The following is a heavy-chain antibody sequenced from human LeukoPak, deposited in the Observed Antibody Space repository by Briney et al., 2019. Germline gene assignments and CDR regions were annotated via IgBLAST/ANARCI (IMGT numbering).Heavy chain of an antibody. CDR2: IYSGGST. Sequence: GGSLRLSCAASEFSVGSNYMTWVRQAPGKGLEWVSLIYSGGSTYYADSVKGRFTISRDNSKNTLYLQMNSLRAEDTAVYYCARGWYYYGSGPLFDPWGQGTLVTVSS. V-gene: IGHV3-66*01. CDR3: ARGWYYYGSGPLFDP. J-gene: IGHJ5*02. D-gene: IGHD3-10*01. CDR1: EFSVGSNY.